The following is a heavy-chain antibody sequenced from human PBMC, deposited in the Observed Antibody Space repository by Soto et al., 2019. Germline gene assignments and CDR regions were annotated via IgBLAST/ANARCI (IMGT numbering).Heavy chain of an antibody. J-gene: IGHJ4*02. Sequence: QLQLQESGPGVVKPSETLSLTCTVSGGSISSSSYYWGWIRQPPRKALEWIGSIYYSGSTYYNPARKSRVPISVDRSKNHFALKLSSVRAADTAVFYCARGAGRLRFLEWLPSNFDCWGQGALVPVSS. CDR3: ARGAGRLRFLEWLPSNFDC. CDR1: GGSISSSSYY. D-gene: IGHD3-3*01. V-gene: IGHV4-39*02. CDR2: IYYSGST.